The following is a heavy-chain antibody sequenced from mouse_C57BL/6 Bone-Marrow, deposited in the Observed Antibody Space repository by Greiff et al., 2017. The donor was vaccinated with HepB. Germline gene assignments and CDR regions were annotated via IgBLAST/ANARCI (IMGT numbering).Heavy chain of an antibody. CDR1: GFTFSDYY. J-gene: IGHJ4*01. Sequence: EVKLMESGGGLVQPGGSLKLSCAASGFTFSDYYMYWVRQTPEKRLEWVAYISNGGGSTYYPDTVKGRFTISRDNAKNTLYLQMSRLKSEDTAMYYCARQWYYAMDYWGQGTSVTVSS. V-gene: IGHV5-12*01. CDR2: ISNGGGST. CDR3: ARQWYYAMDY.